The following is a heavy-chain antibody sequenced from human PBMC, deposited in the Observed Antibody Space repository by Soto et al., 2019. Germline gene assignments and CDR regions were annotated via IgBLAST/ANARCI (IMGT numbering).Heavy chain of an antibody. CDR3: ARVFLEWLPPSYYHYYMDV. V-gene: IGHV3-66*01. CDR1: GFTVSSNY. J-gene: IGHJ6*03. D-gene: IGHD3-3*01. Sequence: EVQLVESGGGLVQPGGSLRLSCAASGFTVSSNYMSWVRQAPGKGLEWVSVIYSGGSTYYADSVKGRFTISRDNSKNTLYLQMNSLRAEDTAVYYCARVFLEWLPPSYYHYYMDVWGKGTTVTVSS. CDR2: IYSGGST.